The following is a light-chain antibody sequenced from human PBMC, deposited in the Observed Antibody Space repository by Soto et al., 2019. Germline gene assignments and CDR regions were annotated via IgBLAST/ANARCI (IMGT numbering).Light chain of an antibody. CDR1: NIGSIS. J-gene: IGLJ3*02. Sequence: SYELTQPPSVSVAHGQTARITCGGDNIGSISVHWYQQKPGRAPVVVVHDDSDRPSGIPERFSGSNSGNTATLTISRVEAGDEADYYCQVWGTSDHPVVGGGTKLTVL. CDR2: DDS. CDR3: QVWGTSDHPV. V-gene: IGLV3-21*02.